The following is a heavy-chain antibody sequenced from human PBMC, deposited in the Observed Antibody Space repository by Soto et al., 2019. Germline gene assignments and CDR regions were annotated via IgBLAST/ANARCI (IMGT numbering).Heavy chain of an antibody. CDR1: GGSISSGGYY. CDR3: ARVVSRTYYYDSSGYPRPYYFDY. D-gene: IGHD3-22*01. CDR2: IYYSGST. J-gene: IGHJ4*02. V-gene: IGHV4-31*03. Sequence: SETLSLTCTFSGGSISSGGYYWSWIRQHPGKGLEWIGYIYYSGSTYYNPSLKSRVTISVDTSKNQFSLKLSSVTAADTAVYYCARVVSRTYYYDSSGYPRPYYFDYWGQGTLVTVSS.